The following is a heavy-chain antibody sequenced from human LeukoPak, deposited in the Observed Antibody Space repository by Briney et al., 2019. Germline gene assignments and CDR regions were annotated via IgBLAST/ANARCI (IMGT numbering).Heavy chain of an antibody. Sequence: GESLKISCKGSGYSFTSYWIGWVRQMPGKGLEWMGIIYPGDSDTRYSPSFQGQVTISADKSISTAYLQWSSLKASGTAMYYCARRGVLDSSGWYSYYFDYWGQGTLVTVSS. CDR3: ARRGVLDSSGWYSYYFDY. J-gene: IGHJ4*02. V-gene: IGHV5-51*01. D-gene: IGHD6-19*01. CDR2: IYPGDSDT. CDR1: GYSFTSYW.